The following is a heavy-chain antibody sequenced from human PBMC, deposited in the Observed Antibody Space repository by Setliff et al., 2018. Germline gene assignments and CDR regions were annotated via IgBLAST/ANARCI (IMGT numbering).Heavy chain of an antibody. J-gene: IGHJ5*02. D-gene: IGHD3-10*01. CDR2: ISHSGST. CDR1: GGSISSGTYY. CDR3: ARASYGWGSHYKIKWFDP. Sequence: PSETLSLTCTVSGGSISSGTYYWSWIRQPAGKGLEWIGIISHSGSTDYNPSLKSRVTKSLDKSRNQFSLHLNSVTASDTAVNYCARASYGWGSHYKIKWFDPWGQGTLVTVSS. V-gene: IGHV4-61*02.